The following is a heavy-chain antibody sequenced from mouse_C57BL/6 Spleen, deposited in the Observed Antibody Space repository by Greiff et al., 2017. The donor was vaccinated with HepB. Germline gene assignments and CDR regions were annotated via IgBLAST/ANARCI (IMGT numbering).Heavy chain of an antibody. V-gene: IGHV1-54*01. CDR3: ASGTDFDY. D-gene: IGHD4-1*01. CDR2: INPGSGGT. CDR1: GYAFTNYL. J-gene: IGHJ2*01. Sequence: VMLVESGAELVRPGTSVKVSCKASGYAFTNYLIEWVKQRPGQGPEWIGVINPGSGGTNYNEKFKGKATLTADKSSSTAYMQLSSLTSEDSAVYFCASGTDFDYWGQGTTLTVSA.